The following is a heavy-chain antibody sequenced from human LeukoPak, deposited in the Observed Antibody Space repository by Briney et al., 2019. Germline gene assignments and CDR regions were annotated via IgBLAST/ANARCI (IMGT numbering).Heavy chain of an antibody. V-gene: IGHV4-59*01. CDR3: ARRVYSSSWYWFDP. CDR1: GGSISSYY. Sequence: KPSETLSLTCTVSGGSISSYYWSWIRQPPGKGLEWIGYIYYSGSTNYNPSLKSRVTISVDTSKNQFSLKLSSVTAADTAVYYCARRVYSSSWYWFDPWGQGTLVTVSS. J-gene: IGHJ5*02. CDR2: IYYSGST. D-gene: IGHD6-13*01.